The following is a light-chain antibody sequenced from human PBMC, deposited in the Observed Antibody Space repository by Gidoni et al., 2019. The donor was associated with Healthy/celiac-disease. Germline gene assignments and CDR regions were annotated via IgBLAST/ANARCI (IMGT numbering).Light chain of an antibody. CDR2: EVS. J-gene: IGLJ1*01. V-gene: IGLV2-18*01. Sequence: QSALTQPPSVSGSPGQSVTISCTGTSSDVGSYNRVSWYQQPPGTAPKLMIYEVSNRPSGVPDRFSGSKSGNTASLTISGLQAEDEADYYCSLYTSSVYVFGTGTKVTDL. CDR3: SLYTSSVYV. CDR1: SSDVGSYNR.